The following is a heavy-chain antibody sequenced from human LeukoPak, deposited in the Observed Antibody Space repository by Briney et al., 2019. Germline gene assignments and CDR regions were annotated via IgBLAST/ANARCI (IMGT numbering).Heavy chain of an antibody. Sequence: SETLSLTCTVSGGSISSSSYYWGWIRQPPGKGLEWIGSIYYSGSTYYNPSLKSRVTISVDTSKNQFSLKLSSVTAADTAVYYCARDQYGSGSYWFDPWGQGTLVTVSS. CDR1: GGSISSSSYY. V-gene: IGHV4-39*07. J-gene: IGHJ5*02. D-gene: IGHD3-10*01. CDR3: ARDQYGSGSYWFDP. CDR2: IYYSGST.